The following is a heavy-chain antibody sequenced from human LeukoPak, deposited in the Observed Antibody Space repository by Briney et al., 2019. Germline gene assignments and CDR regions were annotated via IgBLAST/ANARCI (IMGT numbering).Heavy chain of an antibody. CDR2: ISSNGGST. D-gene: IGHD3-9*01. CDR3: ARSTYYDILTGLTGWFDP. J-gene: IGHJ5*02. V-gene: IGHV3-64*01. Sequence: GGSLRLSCAASGFTFSSYAMHWVRQAPGKGLEYVSAISSNGGSTYYANSVKGRFTISRDNSKNTLYLQMGSLRAEDMAVYYCARSTYYDILTGLTGWFDPWGQGTLVTVSS. CDR1: GFTFSSYA.